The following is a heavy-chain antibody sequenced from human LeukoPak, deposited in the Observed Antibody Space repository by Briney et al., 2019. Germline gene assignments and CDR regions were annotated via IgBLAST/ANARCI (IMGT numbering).Heavy chain of an antibody. V-gene: IGHV4-31*03. Sequence: SQTLSLTCTVSGGSISSGGYYWSWIRQHPGEGLEWIGYIYYSGSTYYNPSLKSRVTISVDTSKNQFSLKLSSVTAADTAVYYCARRLGSSLSRGRWFDPWGQGTLVTVSS. D-gene: IGHD6-13*01. CDR1: GGSISSGGYY. CDR2: IYYSGST. J-gene: IGHJ5*02. CDR3: ARRLGSSLSRGRWFDP.